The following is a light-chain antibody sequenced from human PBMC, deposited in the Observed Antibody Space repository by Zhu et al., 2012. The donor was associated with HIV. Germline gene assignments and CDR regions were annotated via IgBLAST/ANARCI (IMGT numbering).Light chain of an antibody. V-gene: IGKV3-20*01. CDR1: QGASSTY. CDR3: QQYGSSPIT. Sequence: EIVLTQSPGTLSLSPGERASLSCRASQGASSTYLGWYQQKPGQAPRLLIYGASSRATGIPDRFSGSGSGTDFTLTISRLEPEDFAVYYCQQYGSSPITFGQGTRLEIK. J-gene: IGKJ5*01. CDR2: GAS.